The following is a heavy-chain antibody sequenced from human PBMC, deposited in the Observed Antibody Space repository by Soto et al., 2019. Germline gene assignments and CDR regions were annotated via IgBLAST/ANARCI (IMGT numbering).Heavy chain of an antibody. CDR1: GFIFSSYG. J-gene: IGHJ4*02. D-gene: IGHD3-10*01. CDR3: AKPYYIREWQITETHLDY. CDR2: ISYDEGKK. Sequence: GGSLRLSCAASGFIFSSYGMHWVRQAPGKGLEWVAFISYDEGKKYYSDSVKGRFTISRDISKSTLYLQMNSLRAEDTAVYYCAKPYYIREWQITETHLDYRGQGTLVTVSS. V-gene: IGHV3-30*18.